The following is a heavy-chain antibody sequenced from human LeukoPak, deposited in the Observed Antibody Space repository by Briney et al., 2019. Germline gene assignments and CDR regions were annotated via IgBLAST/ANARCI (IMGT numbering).Heavy chain of an antibody. CDR3: ARDCSRGYAWFDP. Sequence: PSQTLSLTCTVSGDSISSGGYYWSWIRQHPGKGLEWIGYIYYSGSAYYNPFLKSRVSISVDTSKNQFSLKLTSVTAADTALYFCARDCSRGYAWFDPWGQGILVTVSS. D-gene: IGHD5-12*01. CDR1: GDSISSGGYY. J-gene: IGHJ5*02. CDR2: IYYSGSA. V-gene: IGHV4-31*03.